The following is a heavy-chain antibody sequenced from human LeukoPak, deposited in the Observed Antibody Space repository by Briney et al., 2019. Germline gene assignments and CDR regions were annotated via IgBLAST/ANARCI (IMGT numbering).Heavy chain of an antibody. Sequence: PGGSLRLSCAASGYTFSHYSVNWVRQAPGKGLEWVSSISSTSDYIYYADSVKGRFTISRDNTKSSLYLQMNSLRAEDTAVYYCVSGNDPDSAWENYRLDAFDIRGQGTTVIVSS. CDR2: ISSTSDYI. D-gene: IGHD3-16*02. CDR3: VSGNDPDSAWENYRLDAFDI. CDR1: GYTFSHYS. V-gene: IGHV3-21*01. J-gene: IGHJ3*02.